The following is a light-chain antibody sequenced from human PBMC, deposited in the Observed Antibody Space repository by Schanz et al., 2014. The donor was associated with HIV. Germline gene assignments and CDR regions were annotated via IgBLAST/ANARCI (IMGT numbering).Light chain of an antibody. V-gene: IGLV2-14*03. Sequence: QSALTQPASASGSPGQSVTISCTGTNSDVGGYNYVSWYQHHPGKAPKLMIFDVTNRPSGISNRFSGSKSGNTASLTISGLQAEDEADYYCSSYTNSIALFGGGTKLTVL. J-gene: IGLJ2*01. CDR3: SSYTNSIAL. CDR1: NSDVGGYNY. CDR2: DVT.